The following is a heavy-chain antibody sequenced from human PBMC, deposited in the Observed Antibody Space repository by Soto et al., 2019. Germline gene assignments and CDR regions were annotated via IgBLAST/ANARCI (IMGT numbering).Heavy chain of an antibody. CDR2: IYRTGST. Sequence: SETLSLTCAVSGGSFTSNNWWTWVRQPPGQGLEWIGEIYRTGSTNYNPSLKGRVTISLGKAENQFSLKVTSLTAADTAVYYCASRDPGTSVDYWGQGTLVTVSS. V-gene: IGHV4-4*02. J-gene: IGHJ4*02. D-gene: IGHD1-7*01. CDR1: GGSFTSNNW. CDR3: ASRDPGTSVDY.